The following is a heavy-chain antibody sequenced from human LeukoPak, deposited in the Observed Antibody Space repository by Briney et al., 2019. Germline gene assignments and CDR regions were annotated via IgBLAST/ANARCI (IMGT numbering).Heavy chain of an antibody. CDR1: GYTFTSYY. CDR2: INPAGGST. V-gene: IGHV1-46*01. Sequence: GASVKVSCRASGYTFTSYYMHWVRQAPGQGLEWMGLINPAGGSTGYAQKFQGRVTMTRDMSTSTDYMELSSLRSEDTAVYYCATTYYYDRWGRAFDIWGQGTMVTVSS. CDR3: ATTYYYDRWGRAFDI. D-gene: IGHD3-22*01. J-gene: IGHJ3*02.